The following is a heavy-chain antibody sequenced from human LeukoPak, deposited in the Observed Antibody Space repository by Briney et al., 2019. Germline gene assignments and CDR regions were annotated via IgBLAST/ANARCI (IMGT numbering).Heavy chain of an antibody. CDR1: GFTFSSYG. CDR2: IWYDGSNK. CDR3: ARDQTGYCSSTSCYSSSSLNY. V-gene: IGHV3-33*01. D-gene: IGHD2-2*02. Sequence: GGSLRLSCAASGFTFSSYGMHRVRQAPGKGLEWVAVIWYDGSNKYYADSVKGRFTISGDNSKNTLYLQMNSLRAEDTAVYYCARDQTGYCSSTSCYSSSSLNYWGQGTLVTVSS. J-gene: IGHJ4*02.